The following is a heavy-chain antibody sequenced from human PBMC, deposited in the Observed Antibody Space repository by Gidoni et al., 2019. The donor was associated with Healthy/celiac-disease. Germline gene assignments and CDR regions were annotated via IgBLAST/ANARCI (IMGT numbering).Heavy chain of an antibody. CDR1: DGSISISSYY. J-gene: IGHJ3*02. V-gene: IGHV4-39*01. CDR2: LYYSGST. CDR3: ARLPDLPATASYAVDI. D-gene: IGHD2-2*01. Sequence: QRQLQESGPGLVMPSATLSLPCTVSDGSISISSYYWGWIRQPPGKGLELMWSLYYSGSTYYNASLKSRVTISVDTSKNQFSLKLSSVTAADTAVYYCARLPDLPATASYAVDIWGQGTMVTVSS.